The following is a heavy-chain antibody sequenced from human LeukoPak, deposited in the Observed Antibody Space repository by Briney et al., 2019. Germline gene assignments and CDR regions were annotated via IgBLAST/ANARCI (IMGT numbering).Heavy chain of an antibody. CDR3: ARDATPGGASNWFDY. J-gene: IGHJ4*02. CDR2: ISSSSSYI. V-gene: IGHV3-21*01. CDR1: GFTFSSYS. Sequence: GGSLRLSCAASGFTFSSYSMNWVRQAPGKGLEWVSSISSSSSYIYYADSVKGRFTISRDDAKSALYLRMNSLRPEDTAVYYCARDATPGGASNWFDYWGQGTLVTVSS. D-gene: IGHD6-13*01.